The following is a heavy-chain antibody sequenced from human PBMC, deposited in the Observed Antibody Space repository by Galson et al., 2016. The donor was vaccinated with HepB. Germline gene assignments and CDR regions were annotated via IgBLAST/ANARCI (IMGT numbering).Heavy chain of an antibody. CDR3: AREWELLDY. D-gene: IGHD1-26*01. Sequence: SLRLSCAASGFTFSSYAMHWVRQAPGKGLEWVAFISCDGDNKHYADSVKGRFTISRDNSKNTLSLQMSSLRAEDTAVYYCAREWELLDYWGQGTLVTVSS. V-gene: IGHV3-30*04. CDR1: GFTFSSYA. CDR2: ISCDGDNK. J-gene: IGHJ4*02.